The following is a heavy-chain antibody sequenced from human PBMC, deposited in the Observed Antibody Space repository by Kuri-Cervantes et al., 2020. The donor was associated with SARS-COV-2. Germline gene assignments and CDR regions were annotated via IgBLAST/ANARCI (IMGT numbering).Heavy chain of an antibody. CDR3: ARLRVYDYVWGSNRYSAHYYNALDV. Sequence: KVSCKGSGYSFTSYWIGWVRQMPGKGLEWMGIIYPHDSDRRYSPSFQGQVTISADKSISTAYLQWSSLKASDTAMYYCARLRVYDYVWGSNRYSAHYYNALDVRGQGTTVTVSS. CDR2: IYPHDSDR. V-gene: IGHV5-51*01. CDR1: GYSFTSYW. J-gene: IGHJ6*02. D-gene: IGHD3-16*02.